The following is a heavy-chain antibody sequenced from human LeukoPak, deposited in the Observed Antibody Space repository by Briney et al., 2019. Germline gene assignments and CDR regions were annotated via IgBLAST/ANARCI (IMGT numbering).Heavy chain of an antibody. CDR2: INHSGST. Sequence: SETLSLTCAVYGGSFSGYYWSWLRQPPGKGLEWIGEINHSGSTNYNPSLKSRVTISVDTSKNQFSLKLSSVTAADTAVYYCARGPRRYQLQPKDENWFDPWGQGTLVTVSS. V-gene: IGHV4-34*01. CDR3: ARGPRRYQLQPKDENWFDP. D-gene: IGHD2-2*01. CDR1: GGSFSGYY. J-gene: IGHJ5*02.